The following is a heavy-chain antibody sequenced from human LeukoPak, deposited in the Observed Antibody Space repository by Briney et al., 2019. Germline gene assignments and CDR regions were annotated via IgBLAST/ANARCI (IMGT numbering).Heavy chain of an antibody. D-gene: IGHD3-10*01. CDR1: GFTVSSNY. CDR3: ARGARRGDVYYYYMDV. V-gene: IGHV3-53*01. Sequence: GGSLRLSCAASGFTVSSNYMSWVRQAPGKGLVWVSVNSGGSTYYADSVKGRFTISRDNSKNTLYLQMNSLRAEDTAVYYCARGARRGDVYYYYMDVWGKGTTVTVSS. CDR2: NSGGST. J-gene: IGHJ6*03.